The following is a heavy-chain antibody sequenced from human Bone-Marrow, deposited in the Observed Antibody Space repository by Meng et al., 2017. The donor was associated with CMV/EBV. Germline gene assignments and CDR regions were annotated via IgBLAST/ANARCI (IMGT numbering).Heavy chain of an antibody. CDR2: ISGSGGST. V-gene: IGHV3-23*01. D-gene: IGHD2-2*01. J-gene: IGHJ2*01. Sequence: GGSLRLSCAASGFTFSSYAMSWVRQAPGKGLEWVSAISGSGGSTYYADSVKGRFTISRDNSKNTLYLQMNSLRAEDTAVYYCARGAGTVVPAAPAFSSSGKQNWYFDLWGRGTLVTVSS. CDR3: ARGAGTVVPAAPAFSSSGKQNWYFDL. CDR1: GFTFSSYA.